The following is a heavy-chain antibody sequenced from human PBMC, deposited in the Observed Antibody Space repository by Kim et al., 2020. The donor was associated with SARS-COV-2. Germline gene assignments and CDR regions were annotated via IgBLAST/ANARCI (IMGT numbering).Heavy chain of an antibody. D-gene: IGHD6-13*01. Sequence: SETLSLTCTVSGGSVNNYYWSWIRQPPGKGLEWIGYIFYDGATNQNPSLRSRVTISVDTSKNQFSLNLRSVTAADTAVYYCARSSSWYFAFDVWDQGTVVSVSS. J-gene: IGHJ3*01. CDR2: IFYDGAT. CDR3: ARSSSWYFAFDV. CDR1: GGSVNNYY. V-gene: IGHV4-59*02.